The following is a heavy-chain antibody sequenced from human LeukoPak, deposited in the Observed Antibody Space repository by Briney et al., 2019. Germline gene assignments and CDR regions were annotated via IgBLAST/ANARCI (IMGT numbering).Heavy chain of an antibody. D-gene: IGHD1-20*01. CDR1: GFTFDDYA. V-gene: IGHV3-9*01. Sequence: GGSLRLSCAASGFTFDDYAMHWVRQAPGKGLEWVSGISWNSGSIGYADSVKGRFTISRDNAKNSLYLQMNSLRAEDTALYYCAKDINHNWNANFDYWGQGTLVTVSS. J-gene: IGHJ4*02. CDR3: AKDINHNWNANFDY. CDR2: ISWNSGSI.